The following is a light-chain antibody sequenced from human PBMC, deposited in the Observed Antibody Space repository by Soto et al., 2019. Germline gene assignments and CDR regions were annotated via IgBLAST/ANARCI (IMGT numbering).Light chain of an antibody. Sequence: NQYQTTLSLSPGERATLSRSASQSLNSNYYARYQQKPGQAPRHLIYGISKRATDIPDRFSGSGSGTEFTLPISSLQPEDFVTYYCPQQGQWLITFGQGTRLDI. J-gene: IGKJ5*01. CDR3: PQQGQWLIT. V-gene: IGKV3-20*01. CDR2: GIS. CDR1: QSLNSNY.